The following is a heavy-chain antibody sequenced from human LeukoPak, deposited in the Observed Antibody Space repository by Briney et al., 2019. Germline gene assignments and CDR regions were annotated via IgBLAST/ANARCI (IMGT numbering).Heavy chain of an antibody. CDR3: ARIAAVAGKYNWFDP. CDR1: GYTFTGYY. V-gene: IGHV1-2*02. J-gene: IGHJ5*02. Sequence: ASVKVSCTASGYTFTGYYMHWVRQAPGQGLEWMGWINPNSGGTNYAQKFQGRVTMTRDTSISTAYMELSRLRSDDTAVYYCARIAAVAGKYNWFDPWGQGTLVTVSS. D-gene: IGHD6-19*01. CDR2: INPNSGGT.